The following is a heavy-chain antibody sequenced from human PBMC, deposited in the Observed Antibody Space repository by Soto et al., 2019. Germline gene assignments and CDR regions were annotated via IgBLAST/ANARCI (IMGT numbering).Heavy chain of an antibody. CDR3: ARGEWQLVRGYYYYMDV. CDR2: MNPNSGNT. D-gene: IGHD6-6*01. CDR1: GYTFTSYD. V-gene: IGHV1-8*01. Sequence: GASVKVSCKASGYTFTSYDINWVRQATGQGLEWMGWMNPNSGNTGYAQKFQGRVTMTRNTSISTAYMELSSLRSEDTAVYYCARGEWQLVRGYYYYMDVWGKGTTVTVSS. J-gene: IGHJ6*03.